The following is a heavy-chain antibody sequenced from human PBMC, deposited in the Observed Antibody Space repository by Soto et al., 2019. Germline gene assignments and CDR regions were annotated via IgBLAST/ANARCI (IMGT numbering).Heavy chain of an antibody. CDR1: GYSFTSYW. V-gene: IGHV5-51*01. J-gene: IGHJ3*02. CDR2: IYPGDSDT. Sequence: PGESLKISCKGSGYSFTSYWIGWVRQMPGKGLEWMGIIYPGDSDTRYSPSFQGQVTISVDKSISTAYLQWSSLKASDTAMYYCVRWEYSRTSDAFDIWGQGTMVTVSS. D-gene: IGHD6-13*01. CDR3: VRWEYSRTSDAFDI.